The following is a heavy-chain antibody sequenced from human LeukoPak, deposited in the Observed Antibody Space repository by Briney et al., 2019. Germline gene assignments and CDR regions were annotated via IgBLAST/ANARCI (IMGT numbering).Heavy chain of an antibody. CDR1: GGSISSYY. J-gene: IGHJ5*02. CDR2: IYYSGST. CDR3: ARRWEWFDP. Sequence: SETLSLTCTVSGGSISSYYWSWIRQPPGKGLEWIGYIYYSGSTNYNPSLKSRVTISVDTSKNQFSLKLSSVTAADTAVYYCARRWEWFDPWGQGTLVTVSS. D-gene: IGHD1-26*01. V-gene: IGHV4-59*12.